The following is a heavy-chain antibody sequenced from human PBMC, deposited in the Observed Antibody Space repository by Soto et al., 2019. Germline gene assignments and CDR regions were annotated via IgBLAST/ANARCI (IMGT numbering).Heavy chain of an antibody. V-gene: IGHV3-23*01. CDR1: GFTFSSYA. CDR3: VKDDRILGRRYFDL. Sequence: EEQLLESGGGLIQPGGSLRLACAASGFTFSSYAMTWGRQAPGKGLEWVSSISFSDGGTYYADSVKGRLTISRDNSKNTLFLQMNSLRVEDTAVYYCVKDDRILGRRYFDLWGRGTLVTVSS. D-gene: IGHD2-15*01. CDR2: ISFSDGGT. J-gene: IGHJ2*01.